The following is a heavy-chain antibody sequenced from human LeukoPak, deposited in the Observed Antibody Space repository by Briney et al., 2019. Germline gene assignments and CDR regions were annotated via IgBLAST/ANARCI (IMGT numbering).Heavy chain of an antibody. CDR1: GYTFTIYG. CDR3: AREPGNYYDSSGTERSGTFDI. V-gene: IGHV1-18*01. J-gene: IGHJ3*02. CDR2: ISAYNGNT. Sequence: ASVKVSCKASGYTFTIYGISWVRHAPGQGLGWMGWISAYNGNTNYAQKLQGRVTMTPDTSTSTAYMELRSLRSDDTAVYYCAREPGNYYDSSGTERSGTFDIWGQGTMVTVSS. D-gene: IGHD3-22*01.